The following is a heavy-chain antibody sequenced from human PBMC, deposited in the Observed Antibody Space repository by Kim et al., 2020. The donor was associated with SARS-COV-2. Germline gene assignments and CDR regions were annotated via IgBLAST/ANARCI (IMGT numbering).Heavy chain of an antibody. CDR3: AKDILWCGGNWFAH. Sequence: ADSVKGRFTISRDNSKTTLYQQMNSLRDEDTAVYYCAKDILWCGGNWFAHWGHGTLVTVSS. D-gene: IGHD3-10*01. J-gene: IGHJ5*02. V-gene: IGHV3-23*01.